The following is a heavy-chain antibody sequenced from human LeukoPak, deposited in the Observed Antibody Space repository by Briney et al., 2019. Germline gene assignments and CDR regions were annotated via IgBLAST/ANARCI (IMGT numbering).Heavy chain of an antibody. CDR2: INAGNGNT. J-gene: IGHJ6*03. V-gene: IGHV1-3*01. CDR1: GYTFTSYA. D-gene: IGHD4-23*01. Sequence: ASVKVSCKASGYTFTSYAMHWVRQAPGQRLEWMGWINAGNGNTKYSQKFQGRVTITRDTSASTAYMELSSVTAADTAVYYCATSSTTVVTPRENYYYYYYMDVWGKGTTVTVSS. CDR3: ATSSTTVVTPRENYYYYYYMDV.